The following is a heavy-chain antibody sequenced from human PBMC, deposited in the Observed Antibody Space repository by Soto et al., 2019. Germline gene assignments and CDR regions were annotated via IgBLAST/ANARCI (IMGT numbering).Heavy chain of an antibody. CDR1: GFTFSSYS. D-gene: IGHD3-22*01. CDR2: ISSSSSTI. J-gene: IGHJ6*02. CDR3: ARDGDYYDSSGYFLTADSYGMDV. V-gene: IGHV3-48*02. Sequence: PGGSLRLSCAASGFTFSSYSMNWVRQAPGKGLEWVSYISSSSSTIYYADSVKGRFTISRDNAKNSLYLQMNSLRDGDTAVYYCARDGDYYDSSGYFLTADSYGMDVWGQGTTVTVSS.